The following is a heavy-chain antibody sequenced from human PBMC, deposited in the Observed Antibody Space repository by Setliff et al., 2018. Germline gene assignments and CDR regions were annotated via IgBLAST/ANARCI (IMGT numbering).Heavy chain of an antibody. CDR3: ARAPWVRSPPIYFYFCMDV. J-gene: IGHJ6*02. CDR1: GGSIINSYY. D-gene: IGHD5-12*01. Sequence: KTSETLSLTCAVSGGSIINSYYWSWIRQPAGKGLEWIGRISTSGNTNYNPSLKSRVTLSLDTSKNQFSLKLTSMTAADTAVYYCARAPWVRSPPIYFYFCMDVWGQGTTVTVSS. CDR2: ISTSGNT. V-gene: IGHV4-59*10.